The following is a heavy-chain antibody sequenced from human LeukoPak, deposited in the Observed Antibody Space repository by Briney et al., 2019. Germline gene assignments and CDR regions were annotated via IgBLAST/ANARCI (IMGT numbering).Heavy chain of an antibody. J-gene: IGHJ6*02. Sequence: GASVNVSCTASGGTFSNYAISWVRQAPGQGLEWMGGIIPLFGTANYAQKFQGRVTITADESTSTAYMELSSLRSEDTAVYYCARVVGANEYYGMDVWGQGTTVTVSS. D-gene: IGHD1-26*01. CDR2: IIPLFGTA. CDR3: ARVVGANEYYGMDV. V-gene: IGHV1-69*13. CDR1: GGTFSNYA.